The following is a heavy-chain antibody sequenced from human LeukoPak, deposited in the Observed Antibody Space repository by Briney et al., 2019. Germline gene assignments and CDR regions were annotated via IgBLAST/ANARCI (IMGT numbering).Heavy chain of an antibody. CDR1: GFTFSSYG. J-gene: IGHJ4*02. D-gene: IGHD3-3*01. V-gene: IGHV3-33*01. Sequence: PGGSLRLSCAASGFTFSSYGMHWVRQAPGKGLEWVAVIWYDGSNKYYADSVKGRFTISRDNSKNTLYLQMNSLRAEDTAVYYCARDSGEYYDFWSGYLSLHWYFDYWGQGTLVTVSS. CDR2: IWYDGSNK. CDR3: ARDSGEYYDFWSGYLSLHWYFDY.